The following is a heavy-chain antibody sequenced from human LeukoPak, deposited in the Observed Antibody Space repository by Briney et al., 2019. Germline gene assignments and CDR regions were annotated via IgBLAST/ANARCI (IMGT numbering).Heavy chain of an antibody. CDR2: INSDGSWT. CDR3: VSFFETY. CDR1: GDYW. J-gene: IGHJ4*02. Sequence: GGSLRLSCAASGDYWMHWVRQAPGKGLVWVSHINSDGSWTSYADSVKGRFTISKDNAKNTVDLQMNSLRAEDTAVYYCVSFFETYWGRGTLVTGSS. V-gene: IGHV3-74*01. D-gene: IGHD2/OR15-2a*01.